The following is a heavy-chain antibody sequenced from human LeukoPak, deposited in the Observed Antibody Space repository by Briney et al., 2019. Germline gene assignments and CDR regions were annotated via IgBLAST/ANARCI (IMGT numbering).Heavy chain of an antibody. Sequence: GGPLRLSCAASGFTFTNYAMTWVRQAPGKGLECVSGISGNGASTYYADSVKGRFTISRDNRKNTLYLQMNSLRTEDTAVYYCAKAASGWYYDYWGQGTLVTVSS. CDR2: ISGNGAST. CDR3: AKAASGWYYDY. V-gene: IGHV3-23*01. D-gene: IGHD6-19*01. J-gene: IGHJ4*02. CDR1: GFTFTNYA.